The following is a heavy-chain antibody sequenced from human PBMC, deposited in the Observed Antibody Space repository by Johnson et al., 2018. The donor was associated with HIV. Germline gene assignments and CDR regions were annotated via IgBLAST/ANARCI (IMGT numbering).Heavy chain of an antibody. CDR3: ARESTGAGTALDI. V-gene: IGHV3-66*01. CDR2: IYSGGST. CDR1: GFTVSSNY. D-gene: IGHD2-8*02. J-gene: IGHJ3*02. Sequence: VQLVESGGGLVQPGGSLRLSCAASGFTVSSNYMSWVRQAPGKGLEWVSVIYSGGSTYYADSVKGRFTISRDNSKNTLYLKMNSLRAEDTAVYYCARESTGAGTALDIWGQGTMVTVSS.